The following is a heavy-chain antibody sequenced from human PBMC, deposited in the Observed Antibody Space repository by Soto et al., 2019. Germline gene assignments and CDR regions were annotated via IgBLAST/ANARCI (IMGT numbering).Heavy chain of an antibody. CDR3: ARGWGYDSTDYYYAY. CDR2: NIPIFGTA. Sequence: QVQLVQSGAEVRKPGSSVRVSCKASGGSFNRHTISWVRQAPGQGLEWMGGNIPIFGTANHAQKFHGRVTIIADESTSTVYMELSSLRSDDTAIYYCARGWGYDSTDYYYAYWGQGTLVIVSS. CDR1: GGSFNRHT. D-gene: IGHD3-22*01. J-gene: IGHJ4*02. V-gene: IGHV1-69*01.